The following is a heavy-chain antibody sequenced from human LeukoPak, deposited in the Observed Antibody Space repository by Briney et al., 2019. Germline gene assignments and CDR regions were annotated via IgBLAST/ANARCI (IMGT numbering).Heavy chain of an antibody. CDR2: IYHSGST. CDR3: ARDLGSYYYDSSGYSPHYYYYMDV. V-gene: IGHV4-38-2*02. CDR1: GYSISSGYY. J-gene: IGHJ6*03. D-gene: IGHD3-22*01. Sequence: SETLSLTCTVSGYSISSGYYWGWIRQPPGKGLEWIGSIYHSGSTYYNPSLKSRVTISVDTSKNQFSLKLSSVTAADTAVYYCARDLGSYYYDSSGYSPHYYYYMDVWGKGTTVTISS.